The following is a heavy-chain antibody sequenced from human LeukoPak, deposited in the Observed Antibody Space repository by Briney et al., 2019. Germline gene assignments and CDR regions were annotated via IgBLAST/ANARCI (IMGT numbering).Heavy chain of an antibody. CDR3: ARLVTAAAGTGY. J-gene: IGHJ4*02. CDR1: GYTFTGYY. CDR2: INPNSGCT. V-gene: IGHV1-2*02. D-gene: IGHD6-13*01. Sequence: ASVKVSCKASGYTFTGYYMHWVRQAPGQGLEGMGWINPNSGCTNYTQKFQGRVTMTRDTSLSTAYMELSRLRSDDTAVYYCARLVTAAAGTGYWGQGTLVTVSS.